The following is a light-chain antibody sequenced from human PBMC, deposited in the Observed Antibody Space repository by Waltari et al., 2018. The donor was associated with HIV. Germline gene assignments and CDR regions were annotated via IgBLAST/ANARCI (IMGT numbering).Light chain of an antibody. J-gene: IGKJ1*01. V-gene: IGKV1-39*01. Sequence: DIQMTQSPSSLSASVGDRVTITCRASQSISSYLNWYQQKLGKAPKLLIYAASSLQSGVPSRFSGSGSGTDFTLTISSLQPEDFATYYCQQNYNNPWTFGQGTKVEIK. CDR1: QSISSY. CDR3: QQNYNNPWT. CDR2: AAS.